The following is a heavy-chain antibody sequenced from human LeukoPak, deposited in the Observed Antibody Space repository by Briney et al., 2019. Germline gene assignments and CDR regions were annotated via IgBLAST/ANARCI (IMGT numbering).Heavy chain of an antibody. J-gene: IGHJ6*02. CDR1: GFTVSSNY. CDR2: IYSGGST. D-gene: IGHD3-3*01. Sequence: PGGSLRLSCAASGFTVSSNYMSWVRQAPGKGLEWVSVIYSGGSTYYADSVKGRFTISRVNSKNTLYLQMNSLRAEDTAVYYCARPISDFWSANYYGMDVWGQGTTVTVS. CDR3: ARPISDFWSANYYGMDV. V-gene: IGHV3-53*01.